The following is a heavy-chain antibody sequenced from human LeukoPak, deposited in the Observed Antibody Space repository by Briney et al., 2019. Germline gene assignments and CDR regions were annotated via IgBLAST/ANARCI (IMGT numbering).Heavy chain of an antibody. J-gene: IGHJ5*02. Sequence: ASVKVSCKASGYTFTSYGISWVRRAPGQGLEWMGWISAYNGNTNYAQKLQGRVTMTTDTSTSTAYMELRSLRSDDTAVYYCAREGGYSSSWSNWFDPWGQGTLVTVSS. D-gene: IGHD6-13*01. V-gene: IGHV1-18*01. CDR1: GYTFTSYG. CDR3: AREGGYSSSWSNWFDP. CDR2: ISAYNGNT.